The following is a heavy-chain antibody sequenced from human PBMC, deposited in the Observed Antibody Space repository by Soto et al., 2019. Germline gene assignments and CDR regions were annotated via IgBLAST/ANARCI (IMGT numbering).Heavy chain of an antibody. CDR1: GGSISSGDYY. D-gene: IGHD2-2*01. V-gene: IGHV4-30-4*01. CDR3: ARGVRVPNWFDP. CDR2: IYYSGST. J-gene: IGHJ5*02. Sequence: SETLSLTCTVSGGSISSGDYYWSWIRQPPGKGLEWIGYIYYSGSTYYNPSLKSRVTISVDTSKNQFSLKLSSVTAADTAVYYCARGVRVPNWFDPWGQGTLVTVSS.